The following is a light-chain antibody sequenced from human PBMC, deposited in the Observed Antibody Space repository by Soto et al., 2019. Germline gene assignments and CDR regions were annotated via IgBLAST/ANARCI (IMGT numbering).Light chain of an antibody. Sequence: EIVLTQSPATLSLSPGERATLSCRASQSVSSYLAWYQQKPGQAPRLLIYDASNRATGIPARFSGSGSGTDFTLSTSSLDPESFAVYYCQQRSNWPLTFDGVTKVVIK. J-gene: IGKJ4*01. CDR1: QSVSSY. CDR2: DAS. CDR3: QQRSNWPLT. V-gene: IGKV3-11*01.